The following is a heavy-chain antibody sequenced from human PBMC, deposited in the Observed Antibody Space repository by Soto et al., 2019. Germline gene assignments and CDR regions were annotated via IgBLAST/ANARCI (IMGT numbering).Heavy chain of an antibody. CDR1: GFTFSSYG. V-gene: IGHV3-30*18. CDR3: AKDYEYYYDSSGPGYFQH. J-gene: IGHJ1*01. D-gene: IGHD3-22*01. CDR2: ISYDGSNK. Sequence: GGSLRLSCAASGFTFSSYGMHWVRQAPGKGLEWVAVISYDGSNKYYADSVKGRFTISRDNSKNTLYLQMNSLRAEDTAVFYCAKDYEYYYDSSGPGYFQHWGQGTLVTVS.